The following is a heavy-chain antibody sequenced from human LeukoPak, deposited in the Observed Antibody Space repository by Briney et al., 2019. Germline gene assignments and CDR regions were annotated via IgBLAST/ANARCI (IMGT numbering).Heavy chain of an antibody. Sequence: PGGYLRLSCAASGFTFSSYEMNWVRQAPGKGLEWVSYISSSCSTIYYADSVKGRFTISRDNAKNSLYLQMNSLRAEDTAVYYCARDGDYDSSGYDYWGQGTLVTVSS. CDR1: GFTFSSYE. J-gene: IGHJ4*02. CDR2: ISSSCSTI. V-gene: IGHV3-48*03. CDR3: ARDGDYDSSGYDY. D-gene: IGHD3-22*01.